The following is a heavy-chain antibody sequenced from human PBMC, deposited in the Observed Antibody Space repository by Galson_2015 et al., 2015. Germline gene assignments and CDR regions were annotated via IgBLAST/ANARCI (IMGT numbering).Heavy chain of an antibody. V-gene: IGHV1-69*13. Sequence: SVKVSCKASGGTFSSYAISWVRQAPGQGLEWMGGIIPIFGTANYAQKFQGRVTITADESTSTAYMELSSLRSGDTAVYYCARDPIAAAGTSPLWGQGTMVTVSS. CDR2: IIPIFGTA. CDR1: GGTFSSYA. CDR3: ARDPIAAAGTSPL. J-gene: IGHJ3*01. D-gene: IGHD6-13*01.